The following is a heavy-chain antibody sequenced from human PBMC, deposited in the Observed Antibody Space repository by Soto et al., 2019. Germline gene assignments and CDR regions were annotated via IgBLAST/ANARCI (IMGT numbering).Heavy chain of an antibody. CDR3: AKADYYGSGSTFHWFDP. CDR1: GFTFSSYA. V-gene: IGHV3-23*01. D-gene: IGHD3-10*01. J-gene: IGHJ5*02. CDR2: ISGSGGST. Sequence: PGGSLRLSCAASGFTFSSYAMSWVRQAPGKGLEWVSAISGSGGSTYYADSVKGRFTISRDNSKNTLYLQMNSLRAEDTAVYYCAKADYYGSGSTFHWFDPWGQGTLVTVSS.